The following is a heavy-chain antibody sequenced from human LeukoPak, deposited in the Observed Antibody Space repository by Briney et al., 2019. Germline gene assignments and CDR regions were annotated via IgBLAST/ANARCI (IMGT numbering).Heavy chain of an antibody. CDR2: ISYDGSNK. V-gene: IGHV3-30*04. CDR1: GFTFSSYA. D-gene: IGHD6-13*01. CDR3: ARDSSSWYPWGYYYYYGMDV. Sequence: HPGGSLRLSCAASGFTFSSYAMHWVRQAPGKRLEWVAVISYDGSNKYYADSVKGRFTISRDNSKNTLYLQMNSLRAEDTAVYYCARDSSSWYPWGYYYYYGMDVWGQGTTVTVSS. J-gene: IGHJ6*02.